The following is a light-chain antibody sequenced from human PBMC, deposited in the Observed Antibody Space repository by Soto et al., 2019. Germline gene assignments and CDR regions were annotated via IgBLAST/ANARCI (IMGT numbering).Light chain of an antibody. J-gene: IGLJ7*01. CDR2: EVT. CDR1: SSDVGFYNS. V-gene: IGLV2-8*01. Sequence: QSALTQPPSASGSSGQSVTISCTGTSSDVGFYNSVSWYQQHPGQAPKLIIYEVTKRPSGVPDRFSGSKSGNTASLTVSGLQAEDEADYYCSSNAARNNFVFGSGTQLTVL. CDR3: SSNAARNNFV.